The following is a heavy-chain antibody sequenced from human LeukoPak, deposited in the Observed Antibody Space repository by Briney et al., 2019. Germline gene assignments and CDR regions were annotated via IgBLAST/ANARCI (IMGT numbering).Heavy chain of an antibody. Sequence: SVKVSCKASGGTFSSYAISWVRQAPGQGLEWMGGIIPIFGTANYAQKFQGRVTITADESMSTAYMELSSLRSEDTAVYYCARVRSIYDSSGYYSLYYFDYWGQGTLVTVSS. CDR2: IIPIFGTA. CDR3: ARVRSIYDSSGYYSLYYFDY. J-gene: IGHJ4*02. V-gene: IGHV1-69*01. D-gene: IGHD3-22*01. CDR1: GGTFSSYA.